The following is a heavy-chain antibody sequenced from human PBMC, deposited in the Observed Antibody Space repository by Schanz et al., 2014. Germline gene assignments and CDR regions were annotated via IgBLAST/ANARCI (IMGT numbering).Heavy chain of an antibody. V-gene: IGHV1-2*04. Sequence: QVHLVQSGAEVKKPGASVKVSCKASGYTFTSYGINWVRQAPGQGLEWMGWINPNTGGTNFAQKFQGWVTVTRDTSISTVYMELSRVTYEDTAVYYCARDDRAYYYGMDVWGQGTTVTVSS. CDR2: INPNTGGT. D-gene: IGHD3-22*01. CDR1: GYTFTSYG. CDR3: ARDDRAYYYGMDV. J-gene: IGHJ6*02.